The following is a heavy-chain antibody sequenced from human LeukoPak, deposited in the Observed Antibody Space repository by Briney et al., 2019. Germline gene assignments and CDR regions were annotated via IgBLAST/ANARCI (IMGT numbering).Heavy chain of an antibody. CDR2: VSTYTGNT. CDR1: GYNFFNSG. J-gene: IGHJ5*02. V-gene: IGHV1-18*01. D-gene: IGHD2-2*03. Sequence: SSVKVSCKASGYNFFNSGITWVRQAPGQGPEWIGWVSTYTGNTNYVEKLQGRVTMTADISTDTAYMELRSLISDDTAVYFCGRDEDIPTYPNWIDTWGQGTLVTVS. CDR3: GRDEDIPTYPNWIDT.